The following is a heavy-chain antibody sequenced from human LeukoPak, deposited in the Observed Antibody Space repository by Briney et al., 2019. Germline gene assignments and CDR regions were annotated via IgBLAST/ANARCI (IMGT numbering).Heavy chain of an antibody. J-gene: IGHJ4*02. V-gene: IGHV1-18*01. CDR1: GYTFTSYG. CDR2: ISAYNGNT. CDR3: ARVTRDGYNWSILDYFDY. Sequence: GASVKVSCKASGYTFTSYGISWVRQAPGQGLEWMGWISAYNGNTNYAQKLQGRVTMTTDTSTSTAYMELRSLRSDDTAVYYCARVTRDGYNWSILDYFDYWGQRTLVTVSS. D-gene: IGHD5-24*01.